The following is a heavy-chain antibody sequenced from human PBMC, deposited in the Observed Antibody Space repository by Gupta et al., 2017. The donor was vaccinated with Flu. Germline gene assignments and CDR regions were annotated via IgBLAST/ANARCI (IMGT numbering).Heavy chain of an antibody. CDR1: GSYE. CDR2: IYKTGDST. J-gene: IGHJ4*02. Sequence: GSYEMSWVRQAPGKGLGWVSAIYKTGDSTYYADAVEGRFTISRDNSRNTLYLQMNSLRAEDTAIYYCVKDTARYFDYWGQGTLVTVSS. V-gene: IGHV3-23*01. D-gene: IGHD1-20*01. CDR3: VKDTARYFDY.